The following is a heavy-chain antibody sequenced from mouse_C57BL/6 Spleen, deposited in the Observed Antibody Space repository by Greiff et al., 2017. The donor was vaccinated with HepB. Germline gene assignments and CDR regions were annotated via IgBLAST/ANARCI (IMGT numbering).Heavy chain of an antibody. CDR2: IHPNSGST. Sequence: QVQLQQPGAELVKPGASVKLSCKASGYTFTSYWMHWVKQRPGKGLEWIGMIHPNSGSTNYNETFKCKATLTVDKSSSPAYMQLSSLTSEDSAVYYCARSGSYYDAMDYWGQGTSVTVSS. J-gene: IGHJ4*01. D-gene: IGHD1-1*01. V-gene: IGHV1-64*01. CDR1: GYTFTSYW. CDR3: ARSGSYYDAMDY.